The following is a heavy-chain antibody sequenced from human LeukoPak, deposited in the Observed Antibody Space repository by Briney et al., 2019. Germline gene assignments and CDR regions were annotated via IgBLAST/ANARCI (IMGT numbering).Heavy chain of an antibody. J-gene: IGHJ6*03. CDR2: IYHSGST. D-gene: IGHD4-11*01. CDR1: GYSISSGYY. CDR3: ARLQSRLYYYYYMDV. V-gene: IGHV4-38-2*02. Sequence: SETLSLTCTVSGYSISSGYYWGWIRQPPGKGLEWIGSIYHSGSTYYNPCLKSRVTISVDTSKNQFSLKLSSVTAADTAVYYCARLQSRLYYYYYMDVWGKGTTVTVSS.